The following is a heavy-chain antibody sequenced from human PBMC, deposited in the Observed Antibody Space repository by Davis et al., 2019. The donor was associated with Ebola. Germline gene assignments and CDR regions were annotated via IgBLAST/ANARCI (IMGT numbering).Heavy chain of an antibody. Sequence: ASVKVSCKASGYTFTSYAMHWVRQAPGQRLEWMGWINAGNGNTKYSQKFQGRVTMTTDTSTSTAYMELRSLRSDDTAVYYCARAITMIVVGNWFDPWGQGTLVTVSS. CDR2: INAGNGNT. V-gene: IGHV1-3*01. CDR1: GYTFTSYA. J-gene: IGHJ5*02. D-gene: IGHD3-22*01. CDR3: ARAITMIVVGNWFDP.